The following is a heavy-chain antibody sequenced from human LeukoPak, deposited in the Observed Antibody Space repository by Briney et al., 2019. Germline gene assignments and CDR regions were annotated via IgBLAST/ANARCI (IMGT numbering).Heavy chain of an antibody. V-gene: IGHV1-2*02. D-gene: IGHD3-22*01. J-gene: IGHJ3*02. CDR2: INPYSGGT. CDR3: ARGEYVISGYRNDAFDI. Sequence: ASVKVSCKASGYTVTDYYIHWVRQAPGQRLEWMGWINPYSGGTKYAQKFQGRVTMTRDTSSSTAYMEITRLRSDDTAVYYCARGEYVISGYRNDAFDIWGQGTMVTVSS. CDR1: GYTVTDYY.